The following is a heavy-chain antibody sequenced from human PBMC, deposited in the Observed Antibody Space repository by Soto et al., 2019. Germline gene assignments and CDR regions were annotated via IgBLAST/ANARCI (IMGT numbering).Heavy chain of an antibody. CDR3: ARHRVNPLSSTSWSPSYYYYNGMDV. D-gene: IGHD6-13*01. J-gene: IGHJ6*02. V-gene: IGHV4-34*01. CDR2: INHSGST. CDR1: GGSFSGYY. Sequence: SETLSLTCAVYGGSFSGYYWSWIRQPPGKGLEWIGEINHSGSTNYNPSLKSWGTISVDTSKNQFSLKLSSVTAADTAVCYCARHRVNPLSSTSWSPSYYYYNGMDVWGQGTTVTVSS.